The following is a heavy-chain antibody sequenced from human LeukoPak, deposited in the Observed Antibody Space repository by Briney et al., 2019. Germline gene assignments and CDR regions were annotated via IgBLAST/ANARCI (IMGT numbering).Heavy chain of an antibody. CDR3: ATLGGSDPYLDY. CDR2: ISGSGGST. CDR1: GSPFSSYA. Sequence: GGSLSLPGAPPGSPFSSYARSWVRRAPGRGREWVSAISGSGGSTYYADSVKGRFTISRDISTDTLFLQMSSLGPEDAAVYYCATLGGSDPYLDYWGQGTLVTVSS. V-gene: IGHV3-23*01. J-gene: IGHJ4*02. D-gene: IGHD2-15*01.